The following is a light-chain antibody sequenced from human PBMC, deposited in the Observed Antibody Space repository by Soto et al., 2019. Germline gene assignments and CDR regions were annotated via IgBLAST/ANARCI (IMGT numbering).Light chain of an antibody. J-gene: IGLJ2*01. Sequence: NFMLTQPHSVSESPGKTVTISCTRSSGSIASNYVQWYQQRPGSSPTTVIYEDNQRPSGVPDRFSGSIDSSSNSASLTISGLKTEDEADDNCQSNDSSNQVFGGGTKLTVL. V-gene: IGLV6-57*01. CDR3: QSNDSSNQV. CDR2: EDN. CDR1: SGSIASNY.